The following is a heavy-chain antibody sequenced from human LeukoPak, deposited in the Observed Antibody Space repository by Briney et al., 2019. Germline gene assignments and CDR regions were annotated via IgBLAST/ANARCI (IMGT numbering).Heavy chain of an antibody. Sequence: PGGSLRLSCAASGFTFSSYDMHWVRPATGKGLEWVSVIGTSGDTYYAGSVKGRRTSSRENAKNSLYLQMNSLTAGDTAVDFCSRVGSRGGPNYFDSWGQGTLVTVSS. CDR3: SRVGSRGGPNYFDS. D-gene: IGHD6-19*01. J-gene: IGHJ4*02. CDR2: IGTSGDT. CDR1: GFTFSSYD. V-gene: IGHV3-13*04.